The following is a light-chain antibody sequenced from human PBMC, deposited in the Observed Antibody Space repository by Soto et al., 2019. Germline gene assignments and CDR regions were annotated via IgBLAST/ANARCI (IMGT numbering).Light chain of an antibody. Sequence: AIQMTQSPSSLSASVGDRVTITCRASQGIRDELGWYQQKAGKAPNLLISAASRLQSGVPSRFSGRGSGTDFTLTISSLQPEDFATYYCLQDYDYPRTFGPGTKVELQ. CDR3: LQDYDYPRT. V-gene: IGKV1-6*01. CDR1: QGIRDE. J-gene: IGKJ1*01. CDR2: AAS.